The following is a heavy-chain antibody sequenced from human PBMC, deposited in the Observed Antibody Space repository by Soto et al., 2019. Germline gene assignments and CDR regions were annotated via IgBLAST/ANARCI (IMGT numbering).Heavy chain of an antibody. J-gene: IGHJ6*03. D-gene: IGHD2-15*01. CDR3: ARIVVVVAATPVNYYYYMDV. CDR2: IYYSGST. V-gene: IGHV4-39*01. CDR1: GGSISSSSYY. Sequence: SETLSLTCTVSGGSISSSSYYWSWIRQPPGKGLEWIGSIYYSGSTYYNPSLKSRVTISVDTSKNQFSLKLSSVTAADTAVYYCARIVVVVAATPVNYYYYMDVWGKGTTVTVSS.